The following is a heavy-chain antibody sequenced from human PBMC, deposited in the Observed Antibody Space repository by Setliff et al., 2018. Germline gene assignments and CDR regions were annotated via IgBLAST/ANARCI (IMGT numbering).Heavy chain of an antibody. J-gene: IGHJ4*02. V-gene: IGHV3-74*01. D-gene: IGHD6-25*01. CDR3: ARGNSGGDY. Sequence: PGGSLRLSCAASGFTFSSYWMSWVRQGPGKGPVWVSRINTDGSSTYYADSVKGRFTISRDNAKNTLYLQMNSLRAEDTAVYYCARGNSGGDYWGQGTLVTVSS. CDR2: INTDGSST. CDR1: GFTFSSYW.